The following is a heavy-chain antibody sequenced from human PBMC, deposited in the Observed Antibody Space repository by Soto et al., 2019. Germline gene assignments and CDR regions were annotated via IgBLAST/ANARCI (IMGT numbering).Heavy chain of an antibody. D-gene: IGHD1-1*01. CDR3: ARGAFVFLECWFDP. J-gene: IGHJ5*02. V-gene: IGHV4-31*03. CDR1: GGSISSGGYY. CDR2: IYYSGST. Sequence: QVQLQESGPGLVKPSQTLSLTCTVSGGSISSGGYYWSWIRQHPGKGLEWIGYIYYSGSTYYNPSHTSRVTISVDTSKDQFSLNLSSVTAADTAVYYCARGAFVFLECWFDPWGQGTLVTVSS.